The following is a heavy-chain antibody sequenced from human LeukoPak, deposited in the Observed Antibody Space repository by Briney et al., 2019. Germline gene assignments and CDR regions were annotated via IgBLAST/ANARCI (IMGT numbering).Heavy chain of an antibody. J-gene: IGHJ3*02. CDR2: IYSGGST. CDR1: GFTVSSNY. V-gene: IGHV3-53*01. Sequence: GGSLRLSCAASGFTVSSNYMSWVRQAPGKGLEWVSVIYSGGSTYYADSVKGRFTISRDNSKNTLYLQMNSLRAEDTAVYYCARDILSQGPDAFDIWGQGIMVTVSS. D-gene: IGHD2/OR15-2a*01. CDR3: ARDILSQGPDAFDI.